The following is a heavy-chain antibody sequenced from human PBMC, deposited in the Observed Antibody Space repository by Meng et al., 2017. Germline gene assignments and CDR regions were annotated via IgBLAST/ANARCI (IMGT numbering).Heavy chain of an antibody. CDR1: GYNFPDYY. D-gene: IGHD6-25*01. J-gene: IGHJ4*02. CDR3: ARDEDISAAGKLFGDY. V-gene: IGHV1-2*06. Sequence: GQRGQSGAEVKKPGAAVKVSCKPSGYNFPDYYIPWVRRAPGQGLEWMGRINPKSGDTHYAQKFQARVTMTGDTSISTAYMELSGLRSDDTAMYYCARDEDISAAGKLFGDYWGQGTLVTVSS. CDR2: INPKSGDT.